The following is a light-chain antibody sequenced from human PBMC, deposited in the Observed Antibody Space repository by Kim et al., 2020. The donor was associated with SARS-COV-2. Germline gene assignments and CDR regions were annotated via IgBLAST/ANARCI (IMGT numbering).Light chain of an antibody. CDR3: QQYGSSPAT. CDR2: GAS. J-gene: IGKJ1*01. CDR1: QTVTSNY. Sequence: EIVLTQSPGTLSLSPGERATLSCRASQTVTSNYLAWYQQKPGQAPRLLIYGASSRATGIPDRFSGCGSGTDFTLTISRLEPEDFAVYYCQQYGSSPATFGQGTKVDIK. V-gene: IGKV3-20*01.